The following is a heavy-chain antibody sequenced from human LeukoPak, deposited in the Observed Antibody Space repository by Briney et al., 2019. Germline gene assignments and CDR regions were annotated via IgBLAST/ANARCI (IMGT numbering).Heavy chain of an antibody. V-gene: IGHV3-30*18. CDR1: GFTFSSYG. J-gene: IGHJ4*02. CDR3: ANDERRYCSGGSCHACDY. CDR2: ISYDGSNK. D-gene: IGHD2-15*01. Sequence: GGSLRLSCAASGFTFSSYGMHWVRQAPGKGLEWVAVISYDGSNKYYADSVKGRFTISRDNSKNTLYLQMNSLRAEDTAVYYCANDERRYCSGGSCHACDYWGQGTLVTVSS.